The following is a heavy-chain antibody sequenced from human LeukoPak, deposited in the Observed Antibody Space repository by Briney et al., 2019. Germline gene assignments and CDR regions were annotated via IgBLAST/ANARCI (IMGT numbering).Heavy chain of an antibody. V-gene: IGHV4-59*01. J-gene: IGHJ3*02. D-gene: IGHD4-17*01. CDR1: GGSINNYY. CDR2: IYYSGST. CDR3: ARGLGYGEYLVPFDI. Sequence: PSETLSLTCTVSGGSINNYYWGWIRQPPGKGLEWIGYIYYSGSTNYNPSLKSRVTISVDTSKNQFSLKLSSVTAADTAVYYCARGLGYGEYLVPFDIWGQGTLVTVSS.